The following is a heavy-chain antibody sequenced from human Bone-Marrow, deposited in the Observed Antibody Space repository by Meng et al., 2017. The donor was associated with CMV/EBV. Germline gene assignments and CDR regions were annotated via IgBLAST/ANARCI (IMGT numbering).Heavy chain of an antibody. CDR3: ARGRVRFLEWLSAYYFDY. Sequence: SETLSLTCAVSGGSFSGYDWSWIRQPPGKGLEWIGEINHSGSTNYNPSLKSRVTISVDTYKNQFSLKLSSVTAADTAVYYCARGRVRFLEWLSAYYFDYWGQGTLVTVSS. V-gene: IGHV4-34*01. CDR1: GGSFSGYD. J-gene: IGHJ4*02. CDR2: INHSGST. D-gene: IGHD3-3*01.